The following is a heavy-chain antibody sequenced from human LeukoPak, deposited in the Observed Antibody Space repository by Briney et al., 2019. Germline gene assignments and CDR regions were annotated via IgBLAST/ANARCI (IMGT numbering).Heavy chain of an antibody. CDR2: SYYSGST. Sequence: PSETLSLTCTVSGGSISSDDWSWIRQPPGKGLEWIGYSYYSGSTNYNPSLKSRGTISVDTSKNQSSLKLSSGTAADTAVYYCARTYDFWSGPRFDYWGQGTLVTVSS. J-gene: IGHJ4*02. CDR1: GGSISSDD. CDR3: ARTYDFWSGPRFDY. V-gene: IGHV4-59*01. D-gene: IGHD3-3*01.